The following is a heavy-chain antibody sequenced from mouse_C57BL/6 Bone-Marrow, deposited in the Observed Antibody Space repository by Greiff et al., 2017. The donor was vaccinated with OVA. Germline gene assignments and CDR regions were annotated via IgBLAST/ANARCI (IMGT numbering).Heavy chain of an antibody. CDR1: GFTFSSYG. D-gene: IGHD2-5*01. Sequence: EVKLVESGGDLMKPGGSLKLSCAASGFTFSSYGMSWVRQTPDKRLEWVATISSGGSYTYYPDSVKGRFTISRDNAKNTLYLQMSSLKSEDTAMYYCARRGNYYSNYDYAMDYWGQGTSVTVSS. J-gene: IGHJ4*01. CDR3: ARRGNYYSNYDYAMDY. V-gene: IGHV5-6*02. CDR2: ISSGGSYT.